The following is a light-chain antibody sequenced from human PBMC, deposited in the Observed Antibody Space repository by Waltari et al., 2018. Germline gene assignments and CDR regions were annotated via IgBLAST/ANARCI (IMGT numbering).Light chain of an antibody. J-gene: IGKJ5*01. V-gene: IGKV1-5*03. Sequence: DIQMTQSPSTLSASVGDRVTITCRASQSINNLLVWYQQKPGKAPKLLIDRASTLESGVPSRFSGSGSGTEFTLTISSLQPDDFATYYCQHRHSYPITFGQGTRLQIK. CDR1: QSINNL. CDR3: QHRHSYPIT. CDR2: RAS.